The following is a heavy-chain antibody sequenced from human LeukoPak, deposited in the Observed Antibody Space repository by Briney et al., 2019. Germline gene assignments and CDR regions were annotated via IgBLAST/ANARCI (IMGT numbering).Heavy chain of an antibody. CDR2: INWNGGST. V-gene: IGHV3-20*04. Sequence: PGGYLRLSCAASGFTFDDYGMSWVRQAPGKGLEWVSGINWNGGSTGYADSVKGRFTISRDNAKNSLYLQMNSLRAKDTALNYCARAIFGVVTSYYYYMDVWGKGTTVTVSS. J-gene: IGHJ6*03. CDR3: ARAIFGVVTSYYYYMDV. D-gene: IGHD3-3*01. CDR1: GFTFDDYG.